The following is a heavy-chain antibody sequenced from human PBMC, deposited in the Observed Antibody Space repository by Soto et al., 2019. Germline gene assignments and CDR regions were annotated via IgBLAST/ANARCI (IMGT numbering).Heavy chain of an antibody. CDR2: INAGNGNT. J-gene: IGHJ4*02. D-gene: IGHD4-17*01. CDR3: ARDLESTVTETDDY. Sequence: GASVKVSCKASGYTFTSYAMHWVRQAPGQRLEWMGWINAGNGNTKYSQKFQGRVTITRDTSASTAYMELSSLRSEDTAVYYCARDLESTVTETDDYWGQGTLVTVSS. V-gene: IGHV1-3*01. CDR1: GYTFTSYA.